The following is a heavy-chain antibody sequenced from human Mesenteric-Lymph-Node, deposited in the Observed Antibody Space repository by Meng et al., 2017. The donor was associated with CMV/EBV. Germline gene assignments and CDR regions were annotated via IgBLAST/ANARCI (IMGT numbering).Heavy chain of an antibody. Sequence: GESLKISCAASGFTFNNYAMNWVRQAPEKGLEWVSLIYSDGSSTYYADSVKGRFTISRHNSNNTLFLQMNSLRVEDTAVYYCSKFHSDYYLPFDYWGQGTLVTVSS. V-gene: IGHV3-23*03. CDR1: GFTFNNYA. D-gene: IGHD3-22*01. CDR3: SKFHSDYYLPFDY. J-gene: IGHJ4*02. CDR2: IYSDGSST.